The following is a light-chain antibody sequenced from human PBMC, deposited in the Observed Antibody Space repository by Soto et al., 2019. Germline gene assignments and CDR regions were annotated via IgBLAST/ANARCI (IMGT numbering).Light chain of an antibody. CDR2: EVT. Sequence: QSALAQPASVSGSPGQSITISCTATRSDVGSYNFVSWYRQHPGAAPQLIIYEVTQRASGISYRFSGSKSGNTASLTISDLQTADETDYYCCSYAGNNSLIFGGGTKLTVL. CDR3: CSYAGNNSLI. CDR1: RSDVGSYNF. V-gene: IGLV2-23*02. J-gene: IGLJ2*01.